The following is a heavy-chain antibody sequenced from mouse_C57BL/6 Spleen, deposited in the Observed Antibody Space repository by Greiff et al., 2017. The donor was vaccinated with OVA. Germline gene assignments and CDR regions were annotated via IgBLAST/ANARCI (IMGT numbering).Heavy chain of an antibody. CDR1: GYTFTSYW. CDR2: IDPSDSYT. CDR3: ANTYD. J-gene: IGHJ2*01. D-gene: IGHD5-1*01. V-gene: IGHV1-50*01. Sequence: QVQLQQPGAELVKPGASVKLSCKASGYTFTSYWMQWVKQRPGQGLEWIGEIDPSDSYTNYNQKFKGKATLTVDTSSSTAYMQLSSLTSEDSAVYYCANTYDWGQGTTLTVSS.